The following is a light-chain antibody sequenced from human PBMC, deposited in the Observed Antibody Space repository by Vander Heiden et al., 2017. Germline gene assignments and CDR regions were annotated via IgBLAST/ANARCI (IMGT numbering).Light chain of an antibody. CDR1: SSDVGGYNY. CDR2: DVS. Sequence: QSALTQPRSVSGSPGQSVTISCTGTSSDVGGYNYVSWYQQHPGKAPKLIMYDVSKRPSGVPDRFSGSKSGTTASLTISGLQAEDESYYYCCSYAGSFWVFGGGTKLTVL. J-gene: IGLJ3*02. V-gene: IGLV2-11*01. CDR3: CSYAGSFWV.